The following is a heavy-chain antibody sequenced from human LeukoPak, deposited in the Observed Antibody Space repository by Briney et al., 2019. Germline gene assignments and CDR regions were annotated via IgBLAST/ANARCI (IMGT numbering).Heavy chain of an antibody. CDR2: MSSDGSKK. Sequence: GGSLRLSCAASGFTFSSYAMHWVRQTPGKGLEWVAVMSSDGSKKYYADSVKGRFTISRDNSKNTLYLQMNSLRPEDTAVYYCAKERYLLDYWGQGTRVTVSS. J-gene: IGHJ4*02. CDR3: AKERYLLDY. V-gene: IGHV3-30-3*01. CDR1: GFTFSSYA. D-gene: IGHD2-15*01.